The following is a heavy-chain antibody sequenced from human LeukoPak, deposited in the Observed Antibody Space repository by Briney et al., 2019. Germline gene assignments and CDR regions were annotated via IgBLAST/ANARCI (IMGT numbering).Heavy chain of an antibody. D-gene: IGHD3-22*01. CDR2: IKSDGST. Sequence: GGSLRLSCAASGFTFSSYWMHWVRQAPGKGLVWVSRIKSDGSTRYADSVKGRFTISRDNAKNTVSLQMNSLRAEDTSVYYCARAPSEIGGYYPEYFRHWGQGTLVTVSP. J-gene: IGHJ1*01. V-gene: IGHV3-74*01. CDR3: ARAPSEIGGYYPEYFRH. CDR1: GFTFSSYW.